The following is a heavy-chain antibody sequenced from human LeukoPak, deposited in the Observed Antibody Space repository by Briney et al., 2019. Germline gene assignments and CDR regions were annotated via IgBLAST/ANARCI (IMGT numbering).Heavy chain of an antibody. Sequence: SVKVSCKASGGTFSSYAISWVRQAPGQGLEWMGGIIPIFGTASYAQKFQGRVTITADESTSTAYMELSSLRSEDTAVYYCAGYYYGSGSDPFDYWGQGTLVTVSS. D-gene: IGHD3-10*01. J-gene: IGHJ4*02. CDR3: AGYYYGSGSDPFDY. CDR1: GGTFSSYA. CDR2: IIPIFGTA. V-gene: IGHV1-69*13.